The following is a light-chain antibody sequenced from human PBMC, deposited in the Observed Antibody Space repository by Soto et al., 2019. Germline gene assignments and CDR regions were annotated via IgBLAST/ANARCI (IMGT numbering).Light chain of an antibody. V-gene: IGKV3-15*01. CDR2: GAS. Sequence: EIVMTQSPATLSVSPGERATLSCRASQSIDTYFAWYQQTPGQAPRLLIYGASTRANGIPARFSGSGSGTEFTLTISSLQSEDFAVYYCQQYRHWPLTFGGGTKVEIK. J-gene: IGKJ4*01. CDR1: QSIDTY. CDR3: QQYRHWPLT.